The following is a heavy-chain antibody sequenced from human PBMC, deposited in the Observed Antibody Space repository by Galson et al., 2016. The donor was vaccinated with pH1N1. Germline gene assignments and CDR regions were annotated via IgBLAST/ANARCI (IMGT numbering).Heavy chain of an antibody. J-gene: IGHJ4*02. CDR3: ARESPFTY. CDR1: GGSISSRTYY. CDR2: IFYSGST. V-gene: IGHV4-39*07. Sequence: LFLTCTVSGGSISSRTYYWGWIRQPPGKGLEWVGSIFYSGSTYYNPSLKSRVTISVDTSKSQFSLRLSSVTAADTAVNYCARESPFTYWGQGTLVTVSS.